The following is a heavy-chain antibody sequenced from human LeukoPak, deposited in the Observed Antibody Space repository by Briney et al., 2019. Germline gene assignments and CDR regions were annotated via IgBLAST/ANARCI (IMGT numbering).Heavy chain of an antibody. J-gene: IGHJ4*02. Sequence: EASVKVSCKASGYTFTGYYMHWVRQAPGQGLEWMGWISPNSGGTNYAQNFQGRVTMTRDTSISTAYMELSRLRSDDTAVYYCAREYYDSSGYYSYYFDYWGQGILVTVSS. D-gene: IGHD3-22*01. CDR2: ISPNSGGT. CDR3: AREYYDSSGYYSYYFDY. CDR1: GYTFTGYY. V-gene: IGHV1-2*02.